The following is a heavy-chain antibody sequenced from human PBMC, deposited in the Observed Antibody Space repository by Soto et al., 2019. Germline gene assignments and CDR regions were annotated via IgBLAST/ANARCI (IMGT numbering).Heavy chain of an antibody. CDR2: IYWDDDE. J-gene: IGHJ4*02. CDR3: AHRRGAAAVAY. D-gene: IGHD6-13*01. V-gene: IGHV2-5*02. CDR1: GFSLSSSGVA. Sequence: QSTLKESGPTLVKPTQTLTLTCSFSGFSLSSSGVAVGWIRQPPGKALEWLALIYWDDDERYSPSLHRRLTISKDTSKNHVVLRMTNMDPSDTGTYYCAHRRGAAAVAYWGQGTLVTVSS.